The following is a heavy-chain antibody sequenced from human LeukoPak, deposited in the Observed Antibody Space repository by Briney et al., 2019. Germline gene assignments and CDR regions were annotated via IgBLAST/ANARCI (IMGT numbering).Heavy chain of an antibody. V-gene: IGHV3-74*01. CDR1: GFTFSSHW. CDR2: VNDPGDWT. J-gene: IGHJ3*01. D-gene: IGHD6-25*01. Sequence: PGGSLRLSCAASGFTFSSHWMHWVRQAPGEGLVWVSRVNDPGDWTHYADSVRGRFIISRDNAENTISLQMNNLRAEDTAVYFCAREVFEGQRQSDAFDVWGQGTMVTVSS. CDR3: AREVFEGQRQSDAFDV.